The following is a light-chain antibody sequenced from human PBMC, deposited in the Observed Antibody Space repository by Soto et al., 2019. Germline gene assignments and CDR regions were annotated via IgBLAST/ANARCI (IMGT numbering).Light chain of an antibody. J-gene: IGLJ2*01. CDR3: SPHAGSDIFVT. CDR1: SSDIGNYNL. V-gene: IGLV2-23*01. Sequence: QSALTQPASVSGSPGQSITISCTGTSSDIGNYNLVSWYQQHQGKAPKLMIYEGTKRPSGVSNRFSGSRSGNTASLTISGLQAEDEATYYCSPHAGSDIFVTFGGGTKLTVL. CDR2: EGT.